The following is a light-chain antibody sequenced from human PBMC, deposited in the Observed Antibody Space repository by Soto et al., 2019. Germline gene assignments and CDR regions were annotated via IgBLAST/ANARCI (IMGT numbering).Light chain of an antibody. CDR1: SSDVGDYNY. V-gene: IGLV2-8*01. Sequence: QSVLTQPPSASGSPGQSVTISCTGTSSDVGDYNYVSWYQQHPGKAPKLMIYEVSKRPSGVPDRFSGSKSGNTASLTVSGLQAEDEADYDCSSYAGSNKGVFGGGTKLTVL. CDR2: EVS. CDR3: SSYAGSNKGV. J-gene: IGLJ2*01.